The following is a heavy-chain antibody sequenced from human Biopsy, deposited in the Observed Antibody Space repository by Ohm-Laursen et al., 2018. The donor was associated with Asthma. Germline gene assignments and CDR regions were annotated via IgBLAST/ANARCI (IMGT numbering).Heavy chain of an antibody. Sequence: LTLTCAASGFTFSNYGMHWVRQAPGKGLDWVAVISFDGSNKNYTDSVKGRFTISRDNSRNTLHLQMSSLRAEDTAVYYCAKDVFPGWELRRGPDYWGQGTLVTVSS. J-gene: IGHJ4*02. CDR2: ISFDGSNK. D-gene: IGHD1-26*01. V-gene: IGHV3-30*18. CDR3: AKDVFPGWELRRGPDY. CDR1: GFTFSNYG.